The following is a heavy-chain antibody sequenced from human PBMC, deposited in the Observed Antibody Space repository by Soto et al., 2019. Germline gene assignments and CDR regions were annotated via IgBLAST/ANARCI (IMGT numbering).Heavy chain of an antibody. CDR3: AKDGCGGDCYSAYY. Sequence: QVQLVESGGGVVQPGRSLRLSCAASGFTFSSYGMHWVRQAPGKGLEWVAVISYDGSNKYYADSVKGRFTISRDNSKNTLYLQINSLRAEDTAVYYCAKDGCGGDCYSAYYWGQGTLVTVSS. CDR1: GFTFSSYG. D-gene: IGHD2-21*02. J-gene: IGHJ4*02. V-gene: IGHV3-30*18. CDR2: ISYDGSNK.